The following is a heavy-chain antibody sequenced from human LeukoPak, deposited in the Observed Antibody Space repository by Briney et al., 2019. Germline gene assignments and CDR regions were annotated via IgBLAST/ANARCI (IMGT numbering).Heavy chain of an antibody. D-gene: IGHD3-22*01. J-gene: IGHJ5*02. CDR2: ISAYNGNT. CDR3: ARVWMPGYYDSSGYYGDP. Sequence: GAAVKDSCKASGYTFTSYGISWVRQPPGQGLEWMGWISAYNGNTNYAQKLQGRVTMTTDTSTSTAYMELRSLRSDDTAVYYCARVWMPGYYDSSGYYGDPWGQGTLVTVTS. CDR1: GYTFTSYG. V-gene: IGHV1-18*01.